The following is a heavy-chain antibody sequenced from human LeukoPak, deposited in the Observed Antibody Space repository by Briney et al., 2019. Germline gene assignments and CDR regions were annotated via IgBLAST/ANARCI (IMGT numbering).Heavy chain of an antibody. CDR2: IYSAGST. Sequence: GGSLRLSCAASGFTVSSNYMSWVRQAPGKGLEWVSVIYSAGSTYYADSVKGRFTISRDNSKNTVYLQMNSLRAEDTAVYYCARERAGGVDYWGQGTLVTVSS. CDR1: GFTVSSNY. CDR3: ARERAGGVDY. V-gene: IGHV3-53*01. D-gene: IGHD3-16*01. J-gene: IGHJ4*02.